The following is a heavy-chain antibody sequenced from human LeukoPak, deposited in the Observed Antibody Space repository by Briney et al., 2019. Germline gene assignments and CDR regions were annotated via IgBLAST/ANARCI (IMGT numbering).Heavy chain of an antibody. J-gene: IGHJ4*02. V-gene: IGHV4-59*01. CDR2: IYYSGST. Sequence: SETLSLTCAVYGGSFSGYYWSWIRQPPGKGLEWIGYIYYSGSTNYNPSLKSRVTISVDTSKNQFSLKLSSVTAADTAVYYCARDSSLGYWGQGTLVTVSS. CDR1: GGSFSGYY. CDR3: ARDSSLGY. D-gene: IGHD6-13*01.